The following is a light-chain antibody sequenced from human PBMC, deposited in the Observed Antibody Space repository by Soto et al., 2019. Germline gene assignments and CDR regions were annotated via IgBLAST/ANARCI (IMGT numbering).Light chain of an antibody. CDR1: RGLSRN. CDR3: QQTYRSPFT. V-gene: IGKV1-39*01. Sequence: DIQMTQSPSSLSASVGDRVTITCRACRGLSRNLNWYQQKPGKAPKLLIYSASSLQSGVPSRVSGSGAGTDFTLSSSSLQPEDWATYYCQQTYRSPFTCGPGTKRESK. J-gene: IGKJ2*01. CDR2: SAS.